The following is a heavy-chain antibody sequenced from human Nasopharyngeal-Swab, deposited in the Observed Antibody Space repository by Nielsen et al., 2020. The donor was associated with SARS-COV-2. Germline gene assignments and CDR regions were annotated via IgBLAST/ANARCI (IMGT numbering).Heavy chain of an antibody. CDR2: INAATGKT. CDR3: ARGTPVAGTGHLWDY. V-gene: IGHV1-3*01. D-gene: IGHD6-19*01. Sequence: WVRQAPEQRPEWMGWINAATGKTKYSQKFQDRVTITRDTSANTAYVELSSLKSEDTAVYYCARGTPVAGTGHLWDYWGQGTLVTVSS. J-gene: IGHJ4*02.